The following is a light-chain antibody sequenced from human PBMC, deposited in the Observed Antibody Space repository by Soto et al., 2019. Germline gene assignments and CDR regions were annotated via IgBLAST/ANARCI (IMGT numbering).Light chain of an antibody. CDR1: SSDVGGYNY. CDR3: SSYTGSSTAV. V-gene: IGLV2-14*01. CDR2: DVS. Sequence: QSALTQPASVSGSPGQSITISCTGTSSDVGGYNYVSWYQQHPGKAPKLMIYDVSNRPAGVSNRCSGSKSGNTASLTISGLQAEDEADYFCSSYTGSSTAVFGTWTKRTVL. J-gene: IGLJ1*01.